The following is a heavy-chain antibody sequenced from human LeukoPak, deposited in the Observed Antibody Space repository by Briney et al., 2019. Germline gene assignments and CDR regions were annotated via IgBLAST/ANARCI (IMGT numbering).Heavy chain of an antibody. V-gene: IGHV3-23*01. CDR1: GFSFSTYA. D-gene: IGHD6-13*01. Sequence: GGSLRLSCAASGFSFSTYAMTWVRQAPGKGLEWVSAFSATDGSTQYAESVKGRFTISKDSTTNTLFLQINSLRAEDTAVYYCAICQIAAAGTGAFDVWGHGTMVTVSS. CDR3: AICQIAAAGTGAFDV. CDR2: FSATDGST. J-gene: IGHJ3*01.